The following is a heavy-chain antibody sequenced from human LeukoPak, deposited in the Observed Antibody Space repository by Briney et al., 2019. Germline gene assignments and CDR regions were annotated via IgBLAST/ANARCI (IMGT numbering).Heavy chain of an antibody. D-gene: IGHD2-8*01. CDR1: HFTFTTYW. CDR2: IKPDGSEK. V-gene: IGHV3-7*01. Sequence: PGGSLRLSCTASHFTFTTYWMSWVRQAPGKGLEWVANIKPDGSEKYYVDSVKGRFTISRDNAKNSLYLQMNNLRAEDTAMYYCARLYCTNGVCSDYWGQGTLVTVSS. J-gene: IGHJ4*02. CDR3: ARLYCTNGVCSDY.